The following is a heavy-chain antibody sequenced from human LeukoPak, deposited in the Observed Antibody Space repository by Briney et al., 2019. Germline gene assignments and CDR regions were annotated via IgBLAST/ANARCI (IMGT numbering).Heavy chain of an antibody. J-gene: IGHJ4*02. V-gene: IGHV4-39*07. CDR1: GGSISSSSYY. CDR3: ARDDWFGDTAYYYFDY. Sequence: SETLSLTCTVSGGSISSSSYYWGWIRQPPGKGLEWIGSIYYSGSTYYNPSLKSRVTISVDTSKNQFSLKLSSVTAADTAVYYCARDDWFGDTAYYYFDYWGQGTLDTVSS. D-gene: IGHD3-10*01. CDR2: IYYSGST.